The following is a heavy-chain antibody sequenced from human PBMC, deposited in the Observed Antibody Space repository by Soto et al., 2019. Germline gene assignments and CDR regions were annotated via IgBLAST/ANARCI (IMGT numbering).Heavy chain of an antibody. CDR2: IDPSDSYT. CDR3: ARLGSSRSYYYGMDV. D-gene: IGHD6-6*01. J-gene: IGHJ6*02. CDR1: GYSFTSYW. Sequence: GESLKISCKGSGYSFTSYWISWVRQMPGKGLEWMGRIDPSDSYTNYSPSFQGHVTISADKSISTAYLQWSSLKASDTAMYYWARLGSSRSYYYGMDVWGQGTTVTVSS. V-gene: IGHV5-10-1*01.